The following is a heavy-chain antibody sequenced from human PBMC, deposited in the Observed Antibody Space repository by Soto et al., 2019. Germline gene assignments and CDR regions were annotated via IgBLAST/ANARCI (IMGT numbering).Heavy chain of an antibody. CDR1: GGTFSSYT. J-gene: IGHJ2*01. D-gene: IGHD5-12*01. CDR3: ASKNHRWLQWWYFDL. CDR2: IIPIFVTA. Sequence: QVQLVQSGAEVKKPGSSVTVSCNSSGGTFSSYTISWVRQAPGQGLEWMGGIIPIFVTANYAQKFQGRVTITANQSTSKAYMELSSLRSEDTAVYYCASKNHRWLQWWYFDLCGLGTLVTVSS. V-gene: IGHV1-69*12.